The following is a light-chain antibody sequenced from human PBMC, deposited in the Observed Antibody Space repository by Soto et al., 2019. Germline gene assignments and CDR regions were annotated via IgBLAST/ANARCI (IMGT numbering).Light chain of an antibody. J-gene: IGKJ1*01. CDR3: QQYGNTPWT. CDR2: GAS. Sequence: DIVLTQSPGTLSLSPWERATLSCRASQSVSSYLAWYQQKPGQAPRLLIYGASSRAAGIPDRFSGGGSGTDFTLTIIRLEPEDFAVFYCQQYGNTPWTFGQGTKVDIK. V-gene: IGKV3-20*01. CDR1: QSVSSY.